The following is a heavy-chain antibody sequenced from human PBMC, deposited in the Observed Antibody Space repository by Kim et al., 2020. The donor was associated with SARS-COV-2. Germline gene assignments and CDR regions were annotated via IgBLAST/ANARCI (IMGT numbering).Heavy chain of an antibody. Sequence: FQGRVTITADESTSTAYMELSSLRSEDTAVYYCARSIGYDSYYYYGMDVWGQGTTVTVSS. D-gene: IGHD5-12*01. CDR3: ARSIGYDSYYYYGMDV. J-gene: IGHJ6*02. V-gene: IGHV1-69*01.